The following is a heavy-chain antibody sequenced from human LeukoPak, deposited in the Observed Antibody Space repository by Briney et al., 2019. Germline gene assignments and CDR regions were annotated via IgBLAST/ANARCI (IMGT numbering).Heavy chain of an antibody. J-gene: IGHJ6*03. V-gene: IGHV4-61*02. Sequence: PSQTLSLTCTVSGGSISSGSYYWSWIRQPAGKGLEWIGRIYTSGSTNYNPSPKSRVTISVDKSKNQFSLKLSSVTAADTAVYYCARDLPPYCSGGSCYSGAYYYYMDVWGKGTTVTVSS. CDR3: ARDLPPYCSGGSCYSGAYYYYMDV. D-gene: IGHD2-15*01. CDR1: GGSISSGSYY. CDR2: IYTSGST.